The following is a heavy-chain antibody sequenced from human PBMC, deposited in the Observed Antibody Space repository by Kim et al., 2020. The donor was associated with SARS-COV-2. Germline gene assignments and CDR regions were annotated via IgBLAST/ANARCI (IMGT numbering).Heavy chain of an antibody. J-gene: IGHJ4*02. Sequence: SVKGRFTISRDSAKNSLYLQMNSLRPEDTALYYCVKDYDSSGYYRPYFDYWGQGTLVTVFS. V-gene: IGHV3-9*01. CDR3: VKDYDSSGYYRPYFDY. D-gene: IGHD3-22*01.